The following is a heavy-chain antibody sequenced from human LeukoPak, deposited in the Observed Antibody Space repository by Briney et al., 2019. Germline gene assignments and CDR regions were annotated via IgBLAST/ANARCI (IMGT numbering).Heavy chain of an antibody. Sequence: PGGSLRLSCAASGFTFSSHWMNWVRQAPGKGLEWVGNIKEDGSENYYAGSVKGRFTISRDNAKNSLYLQMNTLTADDTAVYYCARGGWYIEVWGQGTLVTVSS. V-gene: IGHV3-7*01. CDR2: IKEDGSEN. D-gene: IGHD6-19*01. CDR3: ARGGWYIEV. J-gene: IGHJ4*02. CDR1: GFTFSSHW.